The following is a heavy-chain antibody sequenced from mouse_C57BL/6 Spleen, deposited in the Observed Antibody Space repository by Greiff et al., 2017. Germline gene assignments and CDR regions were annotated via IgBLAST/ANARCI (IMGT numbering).Heavy chain of an antibody. V-gene: IGHV1-61*01. J-gene: IGHJ2*01. Sequence: QVQLQQPGAELVRPGSSVKLSCKASGYTFTSYWMAWVKQRPGQGLEWIGNIYPSDSETHYNQKFKDKATLTVDKSSSTAYMQLSSLTSEDSAVYYCARRGLTTVVAGGYYFDYWGQGTTLTVSS. D-gene: IGHD1-1*01. CDR2: IYPSDSET. CDR1: GYTFTSYW. CDR3: ARRGLTTVVAGGYYFDY.